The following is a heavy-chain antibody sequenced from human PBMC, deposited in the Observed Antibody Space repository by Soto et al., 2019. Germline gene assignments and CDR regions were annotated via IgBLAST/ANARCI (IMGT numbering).Heavy chain of an antibody. V-gene: IGHV3-74*02. CDR3: ASDLSGRADV. CDR2: MNEDGGTT. D-gene: IGHD3-10*01. Sequence: EVQLVEAGGGFVRPGGSLRLPCAASGFTFSSYWMHWVRQAPGKGLVWVSRMNEDGGTTDYADSVKGRFTVSRDNATNPLDLHMNRLSGEDTAVYYCASDLSGRADVWGQGTTVAVSS. CDR1: GFTFSSYW. J-gene: IGHJ6*02.